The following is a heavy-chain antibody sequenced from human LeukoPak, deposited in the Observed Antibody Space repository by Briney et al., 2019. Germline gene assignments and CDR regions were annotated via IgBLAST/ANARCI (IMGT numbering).Heavy chain of an antibody. V-gene: IGHV3-7*01. Sequence: GGSLRLSCAASGFTFSNNWMSWVRQAPGKGLEWVANIKQDGSEKYYVDSVKGRFTISRDNAKNSLYLQMNSLRAEDTAVYYCARGPLPDYWGQGTLVTVSS. CDR3: ARGPLPDY. CDR2: IKQDGSEK. J-gene: IGHJ4*02. CDR1: GFTFSNNW.